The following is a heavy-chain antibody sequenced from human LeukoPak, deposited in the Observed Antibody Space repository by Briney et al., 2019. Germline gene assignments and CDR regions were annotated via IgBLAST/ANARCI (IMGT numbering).Heavy chain of an antibody. CDR1: GGSISSYY. J-gene: IGHJ4*02. V-gene: IGHV4-59*08. Sequence: PSETLSLTCTVSGGSISSYYWSWIRQPPGKGLEWIGYIYYSGSTNYNPSLKSRVTISVDTSKNQFSPKLSSVTAADTAVYYCARHEKVRGANNGFDYWGQGTLVTVSS. CDR3: ARHEKVRGANNGFDY. D-gene: IGHD3-10*01. CDR2: IYYSGST.